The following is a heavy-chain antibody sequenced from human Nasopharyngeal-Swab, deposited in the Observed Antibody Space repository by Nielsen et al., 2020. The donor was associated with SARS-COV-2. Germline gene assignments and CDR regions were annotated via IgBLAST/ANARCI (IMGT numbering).Heavy chain of an antibody. V-gene: IGHV3-23*01. Sequence: GESLKISCAASGFTFSGYAMSWVRQAPGKGLEWVSAIGSTGGSTYYADSVKGQFTISRDNSKNTLYLQMNSLRAEDTAVYYCARDGSLSGYSSDFDYWGQGTLVTVSS. J-gene: IGHJ4*02. D-gene: IGHD5-18*01. CDR1: GFTFSGYA. CDR2: IGSTGGST. CDR3: ARDGSLSGYSSDFDY.